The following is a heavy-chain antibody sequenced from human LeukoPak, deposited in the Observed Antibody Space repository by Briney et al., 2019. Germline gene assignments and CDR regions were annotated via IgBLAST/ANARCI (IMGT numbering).Heavy chain of an antibody. Sequence: SETLSLTCAVSGGSISSSNWWSWVRQPPGKGLEWIGEIYHSGSTNYNPSLKSRVTISVDKSKNQFSLKLSSVTAADTAVYYCARIGGDYDFWSGDEDFDYWGQGTLVTVSS. J-gene: IGHJ4*02. CDR3: ARIGGDYDFWSGDEDFDY. V-gene: IGHV4-4*02. CDR1: GGSISSSNW. CDR2: IYHSGST. D-gene: IGHD3-3*01.